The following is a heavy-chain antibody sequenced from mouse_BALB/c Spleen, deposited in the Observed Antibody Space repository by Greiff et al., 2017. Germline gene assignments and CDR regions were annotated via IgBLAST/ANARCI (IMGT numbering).Heavy chain of an antibody. CDR2: SSTGGGYT. D-gene: IGHD2-14*01. CDR1: GFTFNSYG. CDR3: SRQSIGTDAIDY. J-gene: IGHJ4*01. V-gene: IGHV5-6*01. Sequence: VHLVESGGDLVKPGGSLKLSCAVSGFTFNSYGMYCVRQTPDKGLEWVATSSTGGGYTYYSDCVKGRFSISRDNAKNTLYLQMSSLKSEDTVKYDFSRQSIGTDAIDYWGEGISVNVSS.